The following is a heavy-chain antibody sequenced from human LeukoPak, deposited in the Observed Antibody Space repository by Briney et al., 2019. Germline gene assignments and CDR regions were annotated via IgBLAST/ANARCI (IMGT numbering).Heavy chain of an antibody. V-gene: IGHV4-59*01. CDR2: IYYSGST. CDR3: ARGGWYNYGH. CDR1: GGSISSYY. Sequence: SETLSLTRTVPGGSISSYYWSWIRHPPGKGLEWIGYIYYSGSTNYNPSLKSRVTISVDTSKNQFSLKLSSVTAADTAVYYCARGGWYNYGHWGQGTLVTVSS. D-gene: IGHD1-1*01. J-gene: IGHJ4*02.